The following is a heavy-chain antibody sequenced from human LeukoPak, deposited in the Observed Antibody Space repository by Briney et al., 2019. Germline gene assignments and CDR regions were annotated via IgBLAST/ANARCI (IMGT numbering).Heavy chain of an antibody. Sequence: QSGRSLRLSCAASGFTFSSYGMHWVRQAPGKGLEWVAVISYDGSNKYYADSVKGRFTISRDNSKNTLYLQMNSLRAEDTAVYYCAKQWGCSSTSCYSSYYYYGMDVWGQGTTVTVSS. CDR1: GFTFSSYG. D-gene: IGHD2-2*02. V-gene: IGHV3-30*18. CDR2: ISYDGSNK. CDR3: AKQWGCSSTSCYSSYYYYGMDV. J-gene: IGHJ6*02.